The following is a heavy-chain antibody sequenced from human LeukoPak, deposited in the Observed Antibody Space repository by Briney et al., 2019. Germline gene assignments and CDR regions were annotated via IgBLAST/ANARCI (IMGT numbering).Heavy chain of an antibody. D-gene: IGHD1-26*01. CDR1: GGSISSYY. Sequence: PSETLSLTCTVSGGSISSYYWNWIRQPSGKGLEWIGYIFYSGITNYNPSLKSRVTISVDTSKKQFSLKLTSVTAADTAVYYCARDSGSYPHWFAPWGQGTLVTVSS. CDR3: ARDSGSYPHWFAP. CDR2: IFYSGIT. J-gene: IGHJ5*02. V-gene: IGHV4-59*01.